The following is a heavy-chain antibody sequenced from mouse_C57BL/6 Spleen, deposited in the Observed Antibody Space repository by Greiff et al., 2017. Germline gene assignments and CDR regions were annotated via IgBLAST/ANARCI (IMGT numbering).Heavy chain of an antibody. V-gene: IGHV5-4*03. J-gene: IGHJ2*01. CDR1: GFTFSSYA. Sequence: EVKLVESGGGLVKPGGSLKLSCAASGFTFSSYAMSWVRQTPEKRLEWVATISDGGSYTYYPDNVKGRFTISRDNAKNNLYLQMSHLKSEDTAMYYCARMDDGYDYWGQGTTLTVSS. D-gene: IGHD2-3*01. CDR2: ISDGGSYT. CDR3: ARMDDGYDY.